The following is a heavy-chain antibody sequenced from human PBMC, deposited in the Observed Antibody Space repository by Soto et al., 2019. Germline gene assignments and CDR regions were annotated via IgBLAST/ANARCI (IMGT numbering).Heavy chain of an antibody. CDR3: ARKVIGGFDY. D-gene: IGHD3-16*02. J-gene: IGHJ4*02. Sequence: QVKLQESGPGLVKPSETLSLTCTVSGGSISSDYWSWIRKPPGNGLEWIAYIYYSGSTNYNPSRKRRVAISGDTAKNQFYLKLSSVTAADTAVYYCARKVIGGFDYWCQGTLVTVSS. CDR2: IYYSGST. CDR1: GGSISSDY. V-gene: IGHV4-59*01.